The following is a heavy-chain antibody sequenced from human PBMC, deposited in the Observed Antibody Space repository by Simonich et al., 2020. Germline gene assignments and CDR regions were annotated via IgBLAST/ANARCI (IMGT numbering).Heavy chain of an antibody. V-gene: IGHV1-69*09. J-gene: IGHJ4*02. CDR1: VGTFSSYA. CDR3: ARTNTMRELDTMVRGVDYFDY. CDR2: IIPFLGMA. D-gene: IGHD3-10*01. Sequence: QVQLVQSGAEVKKPGSSVKVSCKASVGTFSSYAISWVRQAPGQGLEWIGWIIPFLGMANNAQKFQGSGTITADKSPSTAYMELGSLRSEDTAVYYCARTNTMRELDTMVRGVDYFDYWGQGTLVTVSS.